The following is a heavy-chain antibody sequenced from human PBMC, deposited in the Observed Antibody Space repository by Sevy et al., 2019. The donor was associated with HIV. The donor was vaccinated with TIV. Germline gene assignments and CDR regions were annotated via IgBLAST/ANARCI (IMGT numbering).Heavy chain of an antibody. D-gene: IGHD3-22*01. CDR3: ASLPNNYYDRGGYSGDDAFDI. V-gene: IGHV3-33*01. J-gene: IGHJ3*02. Sequence: GGSLRLSCAASGFIFSSFGMHWVRQAPGKGLEWVATIWNDMTNKYYADSAKGRFTISRDNSKNTLYLQMNSLRAEDTALYYCASLPNNYYDRGGYSGDDAFDIWGQGTMVTVSS. CDR1: GFIFSSFG. CDR2: IWNDMTNK.